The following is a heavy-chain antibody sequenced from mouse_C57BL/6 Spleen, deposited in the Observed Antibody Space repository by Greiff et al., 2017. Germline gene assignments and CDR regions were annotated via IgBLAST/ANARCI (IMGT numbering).Heavy chain of an antibody. Sequence: EVKLVESGGGLVKPGGSLKLSCAASGFTFSDYGMHWVRQAPEKGLEWVAYISSGSSTIYYADTVKGRFTISRDNAKNTLFLQMPSLRSEDTAMYYCARNEWYFDVWGTGTTVTVSS. CDR3: ARNEWYFDV. J-gene: IGHJ1*03. CDR2: ISSGSSTI. CDR1: GFTFSDYG. V-gene: IGHV5-17*01.